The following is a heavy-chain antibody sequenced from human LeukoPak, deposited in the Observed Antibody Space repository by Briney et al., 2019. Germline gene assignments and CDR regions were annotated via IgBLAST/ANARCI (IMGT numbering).Heavy chain of an antibody. V-gene: IGHV4-30-4*08. D-gene: IGHD4-17*01. J-gene: IGHJ5*02. Sequence: NSSKTLSLTCTVSGASISRDDYYWSWIRQPPGKGLEWIGNISYGGNTYYNPSLKSRVTISKDTSKKQFSLKLTTVIAADTAVYYCAREYGDWVGGRPYNWFDPWGQGTLVTVSS. CDR3: AREYGDWVGGRPYNWFDP. CDR1: GASISRDDYY. CDR2: ISYGGNT.